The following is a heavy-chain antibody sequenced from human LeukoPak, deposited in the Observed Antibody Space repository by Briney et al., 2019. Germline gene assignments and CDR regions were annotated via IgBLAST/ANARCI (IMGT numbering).Heavy chain of an antibody. J-gene: IGHJ6*02. D-gene: IGHD5-18*01. CDR1: GFTFTSSG. CDR2: IVVGSGNT. V-gene: IGHV1-58*01. Sequence: GASVKVSFKASGFTFTSSGVQWVRQGRGQRLEWIGWIVVGSGNTNYAQKFQERVTITRDMSTSTAYIELSSLRSDDTAVYYCAAMDTAMVPYYYYGMDVWGQGTTVTVSS. CDR3: AAMDTAMVPYYYYGMDV.